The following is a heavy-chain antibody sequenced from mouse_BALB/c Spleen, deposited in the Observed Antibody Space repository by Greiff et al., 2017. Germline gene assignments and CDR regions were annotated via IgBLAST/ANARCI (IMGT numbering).Heavy chain of an antibody. D-gene: IGHD1-2*01. CDR2: IWSGGST. V-gene: IGHV2-2*02. Sequence: QVQLKQSGPGLVQPSQSLSITCTVSGFSLTSYGVHWVRQSPGKGLEWLGVIWSGGSTDYNAAFISRLSISKDNSKSQVFFKMNSLQANDTAIYYCARTVTTATYYAMDYWGQGTSVTVSS. J-gene: IGHJ4*01. CDR3: ARTVTTATYYAMDY. CDR1: GFSLTSYG.